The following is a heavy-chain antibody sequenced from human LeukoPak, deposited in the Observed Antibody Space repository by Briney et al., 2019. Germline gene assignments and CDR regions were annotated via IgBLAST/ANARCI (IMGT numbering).Heavy chain of an antibody. CDR3: AREAAAGFNWFDP. V-gene: IGHV4-4*07. J-gene: IGHJ5*02. D-gene: IGHD6-13*01. Sequence: SETLSLTCTVSGGSISSYYWSWIRQPAGKGLEWIGRIYTSGSTNYNPSLKSRVTMSVGTSKNQFSLKLGSVTAADTAVYYCAREAAAGFNWFDPWGQGTLVTVSS. CDR2: IYTSGST. CDR1: GGSISSYY.